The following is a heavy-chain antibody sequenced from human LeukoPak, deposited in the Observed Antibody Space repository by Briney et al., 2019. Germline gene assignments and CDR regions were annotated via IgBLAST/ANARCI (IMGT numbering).Heavy chain of an antibody. CDR3: ARGGEDDYFDY. J-gene: IGHJ4*02. Sequence: SETLSLTCTVSGYSISSGYYWGWIRQPPGKGLEWIGSIYHSGSTYYNPSLKSRVTISVDTSKNQFSLKLSSVTAADTAVYYCARGGEDDYFDYWGQGTLVTVSS. CDR2: IYHSGST. V-gene: IGHV4-38-2*02. CDR1: GYSISSGYY.